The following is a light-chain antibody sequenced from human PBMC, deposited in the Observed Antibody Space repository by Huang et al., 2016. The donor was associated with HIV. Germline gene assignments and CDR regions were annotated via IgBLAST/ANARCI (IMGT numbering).Light chain of an antibody. J-gene: IGKJ1*01. V-gene: IGKV1-NL1*01. CDR2: AVS. Sequence: DIQLTQSPSSLSASLGDRVTSTCRASQDISDSLAWYQQKPGKAPERLIYAVSRLETGVPTRFSGRGSGTAYTLTIASLQPEDFATYCCQQYFLTPPLTFGQGTKPETK. CDR1: QDISDS. CDR3: QQYFLTPPLT.